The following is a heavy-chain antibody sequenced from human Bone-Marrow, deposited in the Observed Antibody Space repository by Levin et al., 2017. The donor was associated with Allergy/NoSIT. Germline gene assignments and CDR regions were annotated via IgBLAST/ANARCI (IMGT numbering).Heavy chain of an antibody. J-gene: IGHJ4*02. CDR1: GGSISSYY. Sequence: SETLSLTCTVSGGSISSYYWSWIRQPPGKGLEWIGYIYYSGSTNYNPSLKSRVTISVDTSKNQFSLKLSSVTAADTAVYYCARVRVYSSGWYVPDYWGQGTLVTVSS. V-gene: IGHV4-59*01. D-gene: IGHD6-19*01. CDR2: IYYSGST. CDR3: ARVRVYSSGWYVPDY.